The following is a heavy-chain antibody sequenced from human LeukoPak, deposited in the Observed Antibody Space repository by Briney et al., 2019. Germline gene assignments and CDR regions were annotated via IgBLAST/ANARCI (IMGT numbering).Heavy chain of an antibody. V-gene: IGHV3-21*01. CDR2: ISTDSSHI. D-gene: IGHD3-10*02. Sequence: PGGSLRLSCAASGFTFNSYSMLWVHQAPGKGLEWVSSISTDSSHIFYVDSVKGRFTTSRDNAQNSLYLQMDSLRAEDTAMYYCARGSVRGIISFWGRGTRVTVSS. J-gene: IGHJ4*02. CDR3: ARGSVRGIISF. CDR1: GFTFNSYS.